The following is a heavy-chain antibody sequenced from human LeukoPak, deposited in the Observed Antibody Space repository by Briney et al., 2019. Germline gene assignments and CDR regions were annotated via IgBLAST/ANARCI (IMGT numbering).Heavy chain of an antibody. Sequence: SETLSLTCTVSGGSISSYYWSWIRQPAGKGLEWIGRIYTSGSTNYNPSLKSRVTMSVDTSKNQSSLKLSSVTAADTAVYYCARENSGYYDFWSGYSQNWFDPWGQGTLVTVSS. CDR1: GGSISSYY. V-gene: IGHV4-4*07. J-gene: IGHJ5*02. CDR2: IYTSGST. D-gene: IGHD3-3*01. CDR3: ARENSGYYDFWSGYSQNWFDP.